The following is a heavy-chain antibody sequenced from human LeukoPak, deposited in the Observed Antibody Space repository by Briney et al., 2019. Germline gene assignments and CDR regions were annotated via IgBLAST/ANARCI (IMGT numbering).Heavy chain of an antibody. J-gene: IGHJ3*02. CDR1: GFTFSSYA. Sequence: PGGSVRLSCAASGFTFSSYAMSWVRQAPGKGLEWVSGICGSCGSTYYADSVKGRFTISRDNSKNTLYLQMNSLRAEDTAVYYCAKGRWEVNLSDAFDIWGQGSMVTVSS. D-gene: IGHD1-26*01. CDR2: ICGSCGST. CDR3: AKGRWEVNLSDAFDI. V-gene: IGHV3-23*01.